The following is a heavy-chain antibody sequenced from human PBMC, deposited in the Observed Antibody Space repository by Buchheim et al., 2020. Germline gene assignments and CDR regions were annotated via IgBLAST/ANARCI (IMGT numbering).Heavy chain of an antibody. CDR3: ARDVGGYSDYGANHWYFDL. CDR1: GGSVSSGSYY. V-gene: IGHV4-61*01. Sequence: QVQLQESGPGLVKPSETLSLTCSVSGGSVSSGSYYWSWIRQPPGKGLEWIGYIYYSGRTNYNPSLKSRVTISVDTSKNQFSLKLRSVTAADTAVYYCARDVGGYSDYGANHWYFDLWGRGTL. CDR2: IYYSGRT. J-gene: IGHJ2*01. D-gene: IGHD5-12*01.